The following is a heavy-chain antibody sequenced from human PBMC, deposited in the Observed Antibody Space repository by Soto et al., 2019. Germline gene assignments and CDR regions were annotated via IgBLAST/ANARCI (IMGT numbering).Heavy chain of an antibody. CDR3: AREIYGDYEGLDY. J-gene: IGHJ4*02. V-gene: IGHV3-33*01. Sequence: QVQLVESGGGVVQPGRSPRLSCAASGFTFSGYGMHWVRQAPGKGLEWVAVIWYDGSNKYYADSVKGRFTISRDNSKNTLYLQMNSLRAEDTAVYYCAREIYGDYEGLDYWGQGTLVTVSS. D-gene: IGHD4-17*01. CDR1: GFTFSGYG. CDR2: IWYDGSNK.